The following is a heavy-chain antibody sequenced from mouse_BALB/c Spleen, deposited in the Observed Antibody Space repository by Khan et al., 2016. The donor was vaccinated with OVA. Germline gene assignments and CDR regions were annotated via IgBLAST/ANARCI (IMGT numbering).Heavy chain of an antibody. CDR2: IDPFNGGT. V-gene: IGHV1S135*01. J-gene: IGHJ3*01. CDR1: GYSFTSFY. Sequence: VQLQQSGPELMKPGTSVKISCKASGYSFTSFYIHWVKQSHGKSLEWVGYIDPFNGGTNYNQKFKGKAALTVDKSSSTAYMNINSLTSEDSAVYFCTRLVITTWFAYWGQGTLVTVSA. CDR3: TRLVITTWFAY. D-gene: IGHD6-1*01.